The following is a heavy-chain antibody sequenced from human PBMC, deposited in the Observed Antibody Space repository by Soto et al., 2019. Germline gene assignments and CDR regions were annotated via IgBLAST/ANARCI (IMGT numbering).Heavy chain of an antibody. Sequence: QVQLVQSGAEVQKPGSSVKVSCKASGGTFSSYAISWVRQAPGQGLEWMGGIIPIFGTANYAQKFQGRVTITADESTSTAYMELSSLRSEDTAVYYCASSGLMWKAVAVIDYWGQGTLVTVSS. CDR3: ASSGLMWKAVAVIDY. CDR1: GGTFSSYA. CDR2: IIPIFGTA. D-gene: IGHD6-19*01. J-gene: IGHJ4*02. V-gene: IGHV1-69*01.